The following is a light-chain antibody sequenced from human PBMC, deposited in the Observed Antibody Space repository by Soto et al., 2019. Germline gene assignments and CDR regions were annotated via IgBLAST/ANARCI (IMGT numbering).Light chain of an antibody. CDR1: QSISNW. CDR2: DAS. V-gene: IGKV1-5*01. Sequence: DIQMTQSPSTLSASVGDRVTITCRASQSISNWLAWYQQKPGKAPKLLIYDASSLHNGVPSRFSGSGSGTEFTLTISSLQPDDFATYYCQQYKPYGGIFGGGTKVEIK. CDR3: QQYKPYGGI. J-gene: IGKJ4*01.